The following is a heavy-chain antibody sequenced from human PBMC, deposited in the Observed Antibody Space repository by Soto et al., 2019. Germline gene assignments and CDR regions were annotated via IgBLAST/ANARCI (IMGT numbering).Heavy chain of an antibody. CDR3: ARFRSGSPYGMDV. CDR1: GDSISTYY. V-gene: IGHV4-59*08. J-gene: IGHJ6*02. D-gene: IGHD3-3*01. Sequence: QVQLQESGPGLVKPSETLSLTCTVSGDSISTYYWSWIRQPPGKGLEWIGYIYYSGSTNYNPSLQSRVTTSVDTSRNQCSLKLSSVTAADPALYDCARFRSGSPYGMDVWGQGTTGTVFS. CDR2: IYYSGST.